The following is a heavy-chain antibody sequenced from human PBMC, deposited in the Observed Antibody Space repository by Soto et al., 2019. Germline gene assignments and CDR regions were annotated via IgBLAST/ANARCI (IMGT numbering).Heavy chain of an antibody. J-gene: IGHJ3*02. V-gene: IGHV3-49*03. CDR3: TRYSANEAFDI. CDR1: GFTFGDYA. Sequence: GGSLSLSCTASGFTFGDYAMSWFRQAPGKGLEWVGFIRSKAYGGTTEYAASVKGRFTISRDDSKSIAYLQMNSLKTEDAAVYYCTRYSANEAFDIWGQGTMVTVSS. D-gene: IGHD1-1*01. CDR2: IRSKAYGGTT.